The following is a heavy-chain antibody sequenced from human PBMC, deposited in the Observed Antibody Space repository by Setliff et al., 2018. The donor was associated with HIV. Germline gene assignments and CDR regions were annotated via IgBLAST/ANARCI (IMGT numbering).Heavy chain of an antibody. CDR3: ARDGWWRQYDYGIDY. V-gene: IGHV1-3*01. CDR1: GYTFSNYV. D-gene: IGHD4-17*01. Sequence: GASVKVSCKASGYTFSNYVMQWVRQAPGQRLEWMGWINAGNGNTKYSQEFQGRVTITTDTSADTAYMELSSLRFEDTAVYYCARDGWWRQYDYGIDYWGQGTLVTVSS. J-gene: IGHJ4*02. CDR2: INAGNGNT.